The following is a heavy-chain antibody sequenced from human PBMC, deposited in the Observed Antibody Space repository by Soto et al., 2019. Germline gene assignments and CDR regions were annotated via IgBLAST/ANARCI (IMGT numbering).Heavy chain of an antibody. J-gene: IGHJ6*02. V-gene: IGHV3-30*03. D-gene: IGHD1-1*01. CDR1: GFSLNSYG. Sequence: GGSLRLSCAASGFSLNSYGVHWVLQAPGKGLEWVAVIPYDGSDKYYADSVKGRFTISRDNSKNTLYLQMNSLRAEDMAVYYCARQLSFYGMDIWGLGTTVTVSS. CDR3: ARQLSFYGMDI. CDR2: IPYDGSDK.